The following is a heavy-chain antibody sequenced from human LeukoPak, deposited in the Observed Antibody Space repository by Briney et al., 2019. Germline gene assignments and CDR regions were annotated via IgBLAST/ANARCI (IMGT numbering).Heavy chain of an antibody. CDR2: IYSGGST. Sequence: GGSLRLSCAASGFTVSSNYMSWVRQAPGKGLEWVSVIYSGGSTYYADSVKGRFTISRDNSKNTLYLRMNSLRAEDTAVYYCARGRHSSGYYSSDAFDIWGQGTMVTVSS. CDR1: GFTVSSNY. CDR3: ARGRHSSGYYSSDAFDI. J-gene: IGHJ3*02. V-gene: IGHV3-53*01. D-gene: IGHD3-22*01.